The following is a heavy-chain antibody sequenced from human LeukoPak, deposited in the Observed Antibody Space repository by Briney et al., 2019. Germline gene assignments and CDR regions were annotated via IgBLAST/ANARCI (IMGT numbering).Heavy chain of an antibody. D-gene: IGHD3-10*01. V-gene: IGHV1-3*01. J-gene: IGHJ4*02. Sequence: ASVKVSCTASGYTFTSYAMHWVRQAPGQRLEWMGWINAGNGNTKYSQKFQGRVTITRDTSASTAYMELSSLRSEDTALYYCARVPLWFGELLSDYWGQGTLVTVSS. CDR3: ARVPLWFGELLSDY. CDR1: GYTFTSYA. CDR2: INAGNGNT.